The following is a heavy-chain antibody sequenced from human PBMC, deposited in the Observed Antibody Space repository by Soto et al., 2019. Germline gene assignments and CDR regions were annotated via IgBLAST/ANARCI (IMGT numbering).Heavy chain of an antibody. CDR1: GYTFINYV. D-gene: IGHD3-22*01. V-gene: IGHV1-3*04. CDR3: AREGSPTVIAGYFDY. Sequence: ASVKVSCKASGYTFINYVMHWVRQAPGQRPEWMGWINTGNENTKYSQKFQGRVTITRDTSASTAYMELSSLRSEDTAVYYCAREGSPTVIAGYFDYWGQGTQVTVSS. J-gene: IGHJ4*02. CDR2: INTGNENT.